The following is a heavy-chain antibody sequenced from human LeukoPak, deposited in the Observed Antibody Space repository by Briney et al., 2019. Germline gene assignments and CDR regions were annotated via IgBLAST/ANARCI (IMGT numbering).Heavy chain of an antibody. J-gene: IGHJ4*02. D-gene: IGHD2-15*01. CDR3: ARIHRYCSGGACYVLDN. CDR2: VYYSGST. V-gene: IGHV4-59*02. Sequence: SETLSLTCVVSGGSVSGYYWGWIRQPPGRGLEWIGYVYYSGSTNYNPSFRSRITISVDTSRNQFSLQLSSVTAADTAVYYCARIHRYCSGGACYVLDNWGQGTLVAVSS. CDR1: GGSVSGYY.